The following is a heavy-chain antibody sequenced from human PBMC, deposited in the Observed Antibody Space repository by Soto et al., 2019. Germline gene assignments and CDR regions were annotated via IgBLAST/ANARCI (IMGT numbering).Heavy chain of an antibody. J-gene: IGHJ4*02. CDR3: VRRLASGYYPDY. CDR1: GFSFSSYA. CDR2: ISSSTGSTI. D-gene: IGHD3-22*01. V-gene: IGHV3-48*02. Sequence: EVQLVESGGGLVQPGGSLRLSCAASGFSFSSYAMNWVRQAPGKGLECVAYISSSTGSTINYADSVKGRFTISRDNAKNSLYLQMNSLRDEDTAVYYCVRRLASGYYPDYWGQGTLVTISS.